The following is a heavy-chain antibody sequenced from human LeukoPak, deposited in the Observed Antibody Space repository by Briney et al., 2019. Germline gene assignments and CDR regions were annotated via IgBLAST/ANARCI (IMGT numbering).Heavy chain of an antibody. CDR2: INANSGGT. J-gene: IGHJ5*02. CDR1: GYTFINHW. D-gene: IGHD3-10*01. Sequence: ASVKVSCKASGYTFINHWMHWVRQAPGQGLEWMGWINANSGGTKYAQKFQGRVTMTRDTSISTAYMELSSLRSDDTAVYYCARGRLGTWFGELKAWGQGTLVTVSS. V-gene: IGHV1-2*02. CDR3: ARGRLGTWFGELKA.